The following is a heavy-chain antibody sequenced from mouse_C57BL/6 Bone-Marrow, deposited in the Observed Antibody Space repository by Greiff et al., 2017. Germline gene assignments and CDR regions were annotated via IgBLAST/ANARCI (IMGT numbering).Heavy chain of an antibody. J-gene: IGHJ2*01. CDR1: GFNIKDDY. CDR2: IDPEIGDT. D-gene: IGHD2-3*01. CDR3: SSFDGNYFDF. Sequence: VQLQQSGAELVRPGASVKLSCTASGFNIKDDYIHWVKQRPEQGLEWIGWIDPEIGDTEYASKFPGQATITSDTSSNTAYLQLSSLTSEDTAVYYCSSFDGNYFDFWGQGTPLTVAS. V-gene: IGHV14-4*01.